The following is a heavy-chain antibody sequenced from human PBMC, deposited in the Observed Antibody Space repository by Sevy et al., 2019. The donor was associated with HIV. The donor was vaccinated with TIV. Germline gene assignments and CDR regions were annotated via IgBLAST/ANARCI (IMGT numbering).Heavy chain of an antibody. CDR3: TTGGRNYYDSSGYAFDI. CDR2: IKSKTDGGTT. J-gene: IGHJ3*02. D-gene: IGHD3-22*01. V-gene: IGHV3-15*01. CDR1: GFTFSNAW. Sequence: GESLKISCAASGFTFSNAWMSWVRQAPGKGLEWVGRIKSKTDGGTTDYAAPVKGRFTISRDDSKNTLYLQMNSLKTEDTAVYYCTTGGRNYYDSSGYAFDIWGQGTMVTVSS.